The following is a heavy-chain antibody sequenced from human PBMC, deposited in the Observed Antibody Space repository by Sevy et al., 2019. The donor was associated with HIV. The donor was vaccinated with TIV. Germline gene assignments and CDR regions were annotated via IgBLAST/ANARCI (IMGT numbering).Heavy chain of an antibody. D-gene: IGHD3-16*01. J-gene: IGHJ4*02. CDR1: GGSITSKNYF. CDR2: IYHSGST. V-gene: IGHV4-39*01. Sequence: SETLSLTCSVSGGSITSKNYFWAWIRQSPGKGLEWIGSIYHSGSTYHSPSLQSRVGISVDTSRRHFSLKLSSVTATDTAVYYCARHSFKHDYRPHYFDYWGQGTLVTVSS. CDR3: ARHSFKHDYRPHYFDY.